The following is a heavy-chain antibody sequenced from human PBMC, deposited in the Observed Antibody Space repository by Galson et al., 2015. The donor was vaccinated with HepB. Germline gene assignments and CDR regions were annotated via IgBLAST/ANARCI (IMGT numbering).Heavy chain of an antibody. CDR3: ARVLSEWFGELSGMDV. V-gene: IGHV3-11*01. CDR1: GFTFSLYH. J-gene: IGHJ6*02. D-gene: IGHD3-10*01. Sequence: SLRLSCAGSGFTFSLYHMTWIRQAPGQGLEWISYIRNSGSTINYADSVKGRFTISRDNAKNSLYLQMDSLRAEDTAVYYCARVLSEWFGELSGMDVWGQGTTVTVSS. CDR2: IRNSGSTI.